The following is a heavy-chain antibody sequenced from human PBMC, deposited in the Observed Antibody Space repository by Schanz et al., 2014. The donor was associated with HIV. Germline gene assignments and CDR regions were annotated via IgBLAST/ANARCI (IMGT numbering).Heavy chain of an antibody. CDR3: ARDGGEV. CDR1: GFTFGDHP. CDR2: IKEDGSEK. D-gene: IGHD3-16*01. J-gene: IGHJ6*02. V-gene: IGHV3-7*01. Sequence: EVQLVESGGGLVKPGRSLRLSCTASGFTFGDHPMSWFRQAPGKGLEWVANIKEDGSEKYHADSVKGRFTISRDNAKNSLSLQMESLRAEDTAVYYCARDGGEVWGQGTTVTVS.